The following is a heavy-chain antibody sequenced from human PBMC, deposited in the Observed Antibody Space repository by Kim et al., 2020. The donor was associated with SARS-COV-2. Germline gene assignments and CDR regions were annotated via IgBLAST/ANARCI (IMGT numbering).Heavy chain of an antibody. CDR1: GGSISSYY. D-gene: IGHD2-8*01. CDR3: ARWLPLDIVLMVCAIPWYIDH. CDR2: IYTSGST. Sequence: SETLSLTCTVSGGSISSYYWRWIRQPAGKGLECIGRIYTSGSTNYNPSLKSRVTMSVATSKNQFSLKLSSVNAADTAVYYCARWLPLDIVLMVCAIPWYIDHWGRGTLVTVS. V-gene: IGHV4-4*07. J-gene: IGHJ2*01.